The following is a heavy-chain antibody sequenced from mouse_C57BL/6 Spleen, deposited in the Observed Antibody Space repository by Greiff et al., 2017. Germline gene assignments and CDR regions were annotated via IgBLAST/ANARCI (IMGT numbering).Heavy chain of an antibody. Sequence: VQGVESGPELVKPGASVKISCKASGYAFSSSWMNWVKQRPGKGLEWIGRIYPGDGDTNYNGKFKGKATLTADKSSSTAYMQLSSLTSEDSAVYFCARSPAYYFDYWGQGTTLTVSS. CDR3: ARSPAYYFDY. V-gene: IGHV1-82*01. CDR2: IYPGDGDT. J-gene: IGHJ2*01. CDR1: GYAFSSSW.